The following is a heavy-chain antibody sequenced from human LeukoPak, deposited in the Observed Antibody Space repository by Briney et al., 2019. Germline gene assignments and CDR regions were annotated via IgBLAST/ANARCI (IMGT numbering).Heavy chain of an antibody. CDR3: AICPVDGYNYYYYMDV. V-gene: IGHV7-4-1*02. CDR1: GYTFTNYA. J-gene: IGHJ6*03. D-gene: IGHD4-23*01. Sequence: ASVKVSCKASGYTFTNYAMNWVRQAPGQGLEWMGWINTNTGNPTYAQGFTGRFVFSLDTSVSTAYLQISSLKAEDTAVYYCAICPVDGYNYYYYMDVWGKGTTVTVSS. CDR2: INTNTGNP.